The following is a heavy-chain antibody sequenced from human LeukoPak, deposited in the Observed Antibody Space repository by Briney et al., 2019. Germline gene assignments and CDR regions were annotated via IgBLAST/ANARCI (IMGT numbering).Heavy chain of an antibody. CDR2: MNPNTGKT. V-gene: IGHV1-8*03. J-gene: IGHJ4*02. CDR3: ATPPREDSGSYHY. CDR1: GYTFTGYD. D-gene: IGHD1-26*01. Sequence: ASVKVSCKASGYTFTGYDINWVRQAAGQGLEWVGWMNPNTGKTALAQKFQGRVTITRNTSITTAYMELNSLSSEDTAVYYCATPPREDSGSYHYWGQGTLVTVSS.